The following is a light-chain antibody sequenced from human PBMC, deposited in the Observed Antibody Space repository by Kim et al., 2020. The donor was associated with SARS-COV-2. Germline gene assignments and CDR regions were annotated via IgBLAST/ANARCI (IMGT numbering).Light chain of an antibody. Sequence: GQSIPISCTGTSSDVGGYNFVSWYQQHPGKAPKLMIYGVHKRPSGISNRFSGSKSGNTASLTISGLQAEDDADYYCSSYTSSSTVLFGGGTKVTVL. CDR2: GVH. CDR1: SSDVGGYNF. J-gene: IGLJ2*01. V-gene: IGLV2-14*03. CDR3: SSYTSSSTVL.